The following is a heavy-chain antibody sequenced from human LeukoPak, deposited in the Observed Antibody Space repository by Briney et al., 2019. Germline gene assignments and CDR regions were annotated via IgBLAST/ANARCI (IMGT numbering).Heavy chain of an antibody. D-gene: IGHD3-9*01. CDR1: GFTFTSYW. CDR3: ARGPPGGGGYYNGGFDY. Sequence: PGGSLRLSCAVSGFTFTSYWMNWVRQAPGKGLEWVSYISSSSSTIYYADSVKGRFTISRDNAKNSLYLQMNSLRAEDTAVYYCARGPPGGGGYYNGGFDYWGQGTLVTVSS. V-gene: IGHV3-48*01. J-gene: IGHJ4*02. CDR2: ISSSSSTI.